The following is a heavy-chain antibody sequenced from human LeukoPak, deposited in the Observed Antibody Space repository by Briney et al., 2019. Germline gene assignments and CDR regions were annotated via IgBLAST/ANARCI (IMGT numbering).Heavy chain of an antibody. CDR3: AREGGGITMVRGVYFDY. D-gene: IGHD3-10*01. CDR2: INWNGGST. J-gene: IGHJ4*02. Sequence: GGSLRLSCAASGFTFDDYGMSWVRQAPGKGLEWASGINWNGGSTGYADSVKGRFTISRDNAKNPLYLQMNSLRAEDTALYYCAREGGGITMVRGVYFDYWGQGTLVTVSS. CDR1: GFTFDDYG. V-gene: IGHV3-20*04.